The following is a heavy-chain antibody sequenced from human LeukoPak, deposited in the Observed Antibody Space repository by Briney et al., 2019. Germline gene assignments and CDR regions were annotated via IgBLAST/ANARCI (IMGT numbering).Heavy chain of an antibody. J-gene: IGHJ6*02. CDR2: ISGSGGST. D-gene: IGHD3-10*01. CDR3: AEDIGDGPPYGMDV. Sequence: PGGSLRLSCAASGFTFSSYAMSWVRQAPGKGLEWVSAISGSGGSTYYADSVKGRFTISRDNSKNTLYLQMNSLRAEDTAVYYCAEDIGDGPPYGMDVWGQGTTVTVSS. V-gene: IGHV3-23*01. CDR1: GFTFSSYA.